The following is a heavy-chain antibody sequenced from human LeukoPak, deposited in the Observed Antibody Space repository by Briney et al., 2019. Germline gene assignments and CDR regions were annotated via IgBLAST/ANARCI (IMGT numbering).Heavy chain of an antibody. D-gene: IGHD1-26*01. J-gene: IGHJ3*02. CDR3: ARDLPGSGSYWGGHDAFDI. CDR2: INAGNGNT. V-gene: IGHV1-3*03. CDR1: GYTFTSYA. Sequence: GASVKVSCKASGYTFTSYAMHWVRQAPGQRLEWMGWINAGNGNTKYSQEFQGRVTISRDTSATTVYMELSSLRSEDMAVYYCARDLPGSGSYWGGHDAFDIWGQGTMVTVSS.